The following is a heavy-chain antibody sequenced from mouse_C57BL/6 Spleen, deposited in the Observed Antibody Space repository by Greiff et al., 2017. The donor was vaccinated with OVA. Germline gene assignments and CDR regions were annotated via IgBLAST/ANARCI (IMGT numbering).Heavy chain of an antibody. Sequence: VQLQQPGAELVMPGASVKLSCKASGYTFTSYWMHWVKQRPGQGLEWIGEIDPSDSYTNYNQKFKGKSRLTVDKSSSTAYMQLSSLTSEDSAVYYCARGSSNQFACWGQGTLVTGSA. CDR3: ARGSSNQFAC. V-gene: IGHV1-69*01. J-gene: IGHJ3*01. CDR1: GYTFTSYW. D-gene: IGHD2-5*01. CDR2: IDPSDSYT.